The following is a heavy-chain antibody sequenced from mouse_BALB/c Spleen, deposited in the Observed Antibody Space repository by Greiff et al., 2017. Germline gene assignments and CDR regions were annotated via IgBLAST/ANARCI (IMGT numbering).Heavy chain of an antibody. CDR3: ARWNAMDY. V-gene: IGHV5-17*02. CDR2: ISSGSSTI. CDR1: GFTFSSFG. Sequence: EVKLQESGGGLVQPGGSRKLSCAASGFTFSSFGMHWVRQAPEKGLEWVAYISSGSSTIYYADTVKGRFTISRDNPKNTLFLQMTSLRSEDTAMYYCARWNAMDYWGQGTSVTVSS. J-gene: IGHJ4*01.